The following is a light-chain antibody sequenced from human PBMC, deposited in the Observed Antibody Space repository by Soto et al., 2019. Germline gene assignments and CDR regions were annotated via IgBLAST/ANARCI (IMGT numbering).Light chain of an antibody. Sequence: EMTQSPSSVSASVGDRVSITFRPTQCISSWLAWYQQKPGKAPKLLIYAASSLQSGVPSRFSGSGSRTDFTLTISSLQHEDFATYYCQQANSFPLTFGGGTNVDIK. V-gene: IGKV1-12*01. CDR3: QQANSFPLT. CDR1: QCISSW. J-gene: IGKJ4*02. CDR2: AAS.